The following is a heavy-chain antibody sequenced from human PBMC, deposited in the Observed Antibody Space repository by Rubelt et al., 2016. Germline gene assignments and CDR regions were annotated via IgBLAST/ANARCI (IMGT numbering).Heavy chain of an antibody. V-gene: IGHV1-46*01. D-gene: IGHD5-18*01. J-gene: IGHJ5*02. CDR2: IIPMLDMT. Sequence: QVQLVQSGAEVKKPGASVKVSCKASGYTFTSYYMHWVRQAPGQGLEWMGRIIPMLDMTYYAQKSQGRVTITADKATSTVDLELNSLRSEDTAVYYGARGPPTYREGNWFDPWGQGTLVTVSS. CDR3: ARGPPTYREGNWFDP. CDR1: GYTFTSYY.